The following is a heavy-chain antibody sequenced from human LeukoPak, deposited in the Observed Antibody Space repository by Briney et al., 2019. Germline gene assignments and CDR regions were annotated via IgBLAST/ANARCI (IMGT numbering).Heavy chain of an antibody. J-gene: IGHJ3*02. CDR1: GYTFTSYY. V-gene: IGHV1-46*01. CDR2: INPSGGTT. CDR3: ARGRMTRDI. Sequence: ASVKVSCKASGYTFTSYYMHWVRQAPGQGLEWMGIINPSGGTTSYVQKFHDRLTMTRDTSTSTVYMELSSPRSEDTAVYYCARGRMTRDIWGQGTMVTVSS. D-gene: IGHD2-21*02.